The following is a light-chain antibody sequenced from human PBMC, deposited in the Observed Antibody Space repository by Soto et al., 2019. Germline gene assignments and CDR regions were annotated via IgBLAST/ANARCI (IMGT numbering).Light chain of an antibody. Sequence: QPVLTQSPSASASLGASVKLTCTLSSGYSTYAIAWPQQQSEKGPRFLMKINYDGTHSKGDGFFDRFSGSSSGAERHLTISCLQSEDEADYYCQSLGTGIQVFGGGTKLTVL. CDR1: SGYSTYA. V-gene: IGLV4-69*01. CDR2: INYDGTH. J-gene: IGLJ3*02. CDR3: QSLGTGIQV.